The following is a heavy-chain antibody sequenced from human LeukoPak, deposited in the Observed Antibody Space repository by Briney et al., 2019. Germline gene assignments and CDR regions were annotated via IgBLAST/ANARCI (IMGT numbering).Heavy chain of an antibody. CDR3: ASVTYYDFWSGYDYYYYMDV. V-gene: IGHV1-69*02. Sequence: SVKVSCXASGGTFSSYTISWVRQAPGQGLEWMGRIIPILGIANYAQKFQGRVTITADKSTSTAYMELSSLRSEDTAVYYCASVTYYDFWSGYDYYYYMDVWGTGTTVTVSS. CDR1: GGTFSSYT. CDR2: IIPILGIA. D-gene: IGHD3-3*01. J-gene: IGHJ6*03.